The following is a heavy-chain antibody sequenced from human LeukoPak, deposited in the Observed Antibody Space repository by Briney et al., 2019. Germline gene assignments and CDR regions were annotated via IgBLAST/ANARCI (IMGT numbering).Heavy chain of an antibody. Sequence: TGGSLRLSCAASGFTFSSYAMSWVRQAPGKGLEWVSAISGSGGSTYYADSVKGRFTISRDNSKNTLYLQMNSLRAEDTAVYYCAKDPGDCYDSSGYSASLGPTNYWGQGTLVTVSS. D-gene: IGHD3-22*01. CDR3: AKDPGDCYDSSGYSASLGPTNY. CDR2: ISGSGGST. V-gene: IGHV3-23*01. CDR1: GFTFSSYA. J-gene: IGHJ4*02.